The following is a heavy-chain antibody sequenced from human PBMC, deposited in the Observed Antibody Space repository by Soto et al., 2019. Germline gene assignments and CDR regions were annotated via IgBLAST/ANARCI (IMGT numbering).Heavy chain of an antibody. J-gene: IGHJ4*02. D-gene: IGHD6-19*01. Sequence: SETLSLTCTVSGGSISSYYWSWIRQPPGKGLEWIGYIYYSGSTNYNPSLKSRVTISVDTSKNQFSLKLSSVTAADTAVYYCARQVGGWATWYFDYWGQGTLVTVSS. V-gene: IGHV4-59*08. CDR1: GGSISSYY. CDR3: ARQVGGWATWYFDY. CDR2: IYYSGST.